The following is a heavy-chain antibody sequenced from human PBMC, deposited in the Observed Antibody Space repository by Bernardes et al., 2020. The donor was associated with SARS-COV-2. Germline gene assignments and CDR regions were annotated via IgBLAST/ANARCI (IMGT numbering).Heavy chain of an antibody. CDR2: INEHGSYR. J-gene: IGHJ4*02. D-gene: IGHD3-10*01. V-gene: IGHV3-74*01. CDR3: GRDLSGMADY. Sequence: GGSLRLSFAASGFTFSTYWMHWVRQVPGKGLVWVARINEHGSYRDYADSVEGRFTISRDNAKNTLYLQMNSLRAENTAVYYCGRDLSGMADYWGQGTLVTVSS. CDR1: GFTFSTYW.